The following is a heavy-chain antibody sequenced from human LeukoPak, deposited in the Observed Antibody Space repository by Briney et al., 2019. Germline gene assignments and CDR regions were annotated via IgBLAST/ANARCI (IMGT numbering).Heavy chain of an antibody. Sequence: GGSLRLSCADSGFTFSSYAMSWVRQAPGKGLEWVSAISGSGGSTYYADSVKGRFTISRDNSKNTLYLQMNSLRAEDTAVYYCAKSPGYCSSTSCYGSFDYWGQGTLVTVSS. CDR2: ISGSGGST. V-gene: IGHV3-23*01. CDR3: AKSPGYCSSTSCYGSFDY. J-gene: IGHJ4*02. D-gene: IGHD2-2*01. CDR1: GFTFSSYA.